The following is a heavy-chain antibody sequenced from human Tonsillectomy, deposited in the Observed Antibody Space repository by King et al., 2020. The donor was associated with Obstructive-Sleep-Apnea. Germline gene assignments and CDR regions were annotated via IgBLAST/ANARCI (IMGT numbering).Heavy chain of an antibody. Sequence: QLQESGPGLVKPSETLSLTCTVSGGSIRSYYWSWIRQPPGKVLEWIGYIYYSGSTTYNTSLKSRFTISGATSKNQCSLKLSSVTAADTAVYYCARDRSLKYFDWSHYFDYWGQGTLVTVSS. J-gene: IGHJ4*02. CDR3: ARDRSLKYFDWSHYFDY. D-gene: IGHD3-9*01. CDR2: IYYSGST. V-gene: IGHV4-59*01. CDR1: GGSIRSYY.